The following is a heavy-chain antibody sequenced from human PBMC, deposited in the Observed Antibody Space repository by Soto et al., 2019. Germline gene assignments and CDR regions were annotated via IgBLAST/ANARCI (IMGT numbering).Heavy chain of an antibody. CDR2: IYYSGSA. Sequence: QVQLQESGPGLVKPSGTLSLTCTVSGGSISNFFWNWIRQPPGKGLEWIGYIYYSGSANYSPSLKSRATISEDTSENKLSLKLRSVTAADTAVYYCVRGEYCSGGSCYGEYNWFDLWGQATLVTVSS. CDR3: VRGEYCSGGSCYGEYNWFDL. V-gene: IGHV4-59*01. CDR1: GGSISNFF. J-gene: IGHJ5*02. D-gene: IGHD2-15*01.